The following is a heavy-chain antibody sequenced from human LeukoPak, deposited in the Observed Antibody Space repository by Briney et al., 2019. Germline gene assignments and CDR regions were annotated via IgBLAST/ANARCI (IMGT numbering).Heavy chain of an antibody. CDR1: GYTFTGYY. Sequence: ASVKVSCKASGYTFTGYYMHWVRQAPGQGLEWMGWINPNSGGTNYAQKFQGRVTMTRDTSISTAYMELSRLRSDDTAVYYCARDLPSVIKTGSYCSGGSCSPNYYFDYWGQGTLVTVSS. D-gene: IGHD2-15*01. CDR3: ARDLPSVIKTGSYCSGGSCSPNYYFDY. CDR2: INPNSGGT. V-gene: IGHV1-2*02. J-gene: IGHJ4*02.